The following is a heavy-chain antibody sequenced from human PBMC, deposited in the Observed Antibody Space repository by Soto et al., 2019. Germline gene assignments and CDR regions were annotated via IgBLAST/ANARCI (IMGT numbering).Heavy chain of an antibody. CDR1: GFTFSSYS. CDR3: ARGWDYYDSSGTPFAY. CDR2: ISSSSSTI. D-gene: IGHD3-22*01. Sequence: EVQLVESGGGLVQPGGSLRLSCAASGFTFSSYSMNWVRQAPGKGLEWVSYISSSSSTIYYADSVKGRFTISRDNAKNSLYLQMNSLRDEDTAVYYCARGWDYYDSSGTPFAYWGQGTLVTVSS. V-gene: IGHV3-48*02. J-gene: IGHJ4*02.